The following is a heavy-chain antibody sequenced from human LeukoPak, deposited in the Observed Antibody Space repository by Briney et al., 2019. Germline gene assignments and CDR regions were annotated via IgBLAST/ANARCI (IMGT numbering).Heavy chain of an antibody. V-gene: IGHV4-38-2*01. CDR3: ARHADSSSWYQSNYYYYMDV. CDR2: IYHSGST. Sequence: KPSETLSLTCAVSGYSISSGYYWGWIRQPPGKGLEWIGNIYHSGSTYYNPSLKSRATISVDTSKNQFSLKLSSVTAADTAVYYCARHADSSSWYQSNYYYYMDVWGKGTTATVSS. J-gene: IGHJ6*03. CDR1: GYSISSGYY. D-gene: IGHD6-13*01.